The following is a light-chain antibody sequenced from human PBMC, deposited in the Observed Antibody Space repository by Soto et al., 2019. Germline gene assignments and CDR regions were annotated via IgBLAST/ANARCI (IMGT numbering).Light chain of an antibody. CDR1: SSNIGAGHD. J-gene: IGLJ3*02. CDR2: GNT. V-gene: IGLV1-40*01. Sequence: QSVLTQPPSVSGAPGQRVTISCTGSSSNIGAGHDVNWYQHLPGTAPKLLVYGNTDRPSGVPDRFSGSKSGTSGSLAITGLRAEDEADYYCQSYDITLGGEVFGGGTKVTVL. CDR3: QSYDITLGGEV.